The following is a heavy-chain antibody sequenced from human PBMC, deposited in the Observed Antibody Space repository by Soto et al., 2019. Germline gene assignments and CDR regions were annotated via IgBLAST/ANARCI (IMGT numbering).Heavy chain of an antibody. CDR3: ARAIVVPAAIADYYYYCMDV. CDR2: IYYSGST. CDR1: GGSISSGGYY. J-gene: IGHJ6*02. V-gene: IGHV4-31*03. Sequence: KPSETLSLTCTVSGGSISSGGYYWSWIRQHPGKGLEWIGYIYYSGSTYYNPSLKSRVTISVDTSKNQFSLKLSSVTAADTAVYYCARAIVVPAAIADYYYYCMDVWGQGTSLTV. D-gene: IGHD2-2*01.